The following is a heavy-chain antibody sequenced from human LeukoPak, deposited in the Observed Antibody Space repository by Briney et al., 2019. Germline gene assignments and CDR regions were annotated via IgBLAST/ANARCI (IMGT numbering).Heavy chain of an antibody. CDR3: AGAYDFWSGYPDY. CDR2: NYTGGST. D-gene: IGHD3-3*01. CDR1: GFSVSTNY. Sequence: GGSLRLSCAASGFSVSTNYMTWVRQAPGKGLEWLSVNYTGGSTYYADSVKGRFTISRDTSKRMLYLQMNSLRAEDTAVYYCAGAYDFWSGYPDYWGQGTLVTVSS. J-gene: IGHJ4*02. V-gene: IGHV3-53*01.